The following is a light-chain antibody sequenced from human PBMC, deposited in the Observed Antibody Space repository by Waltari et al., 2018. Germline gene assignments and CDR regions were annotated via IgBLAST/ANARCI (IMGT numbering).Light chain of an antibody. Sequence: EIVLTQSTDTLSLSPGERATLSCRASQTISDNFLGWYQQKPGHAPRLLIYRASIRATGIPDRFSGSGSGTDFTLTISRLEPEDFAVYYCQHYDRSPLFAFGPGTRVEIK. J-gene: IGKJ3*01. CDR2: RAS. CDR3: QHYDRSPLFA. CDR1: QTISDNF. V-gene: IGKV3-20*01.